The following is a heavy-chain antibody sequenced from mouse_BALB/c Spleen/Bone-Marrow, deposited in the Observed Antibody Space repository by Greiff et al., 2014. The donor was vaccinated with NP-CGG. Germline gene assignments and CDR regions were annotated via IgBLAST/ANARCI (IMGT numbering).Heavy chain of an antibody. CDR1: GYSITSDYA. J-gene: IGHJ2*01. D-gene: IGHD1-1*01. CDR2: ISYSGDT. V-gene: IGHV3-2*02. Sequence: VQLKESGPGLVKPSQSLSLTCTVTGYSITSDYAWNWIRQFPGNKLEWMGYISYSGDTSYNPSLKGRISITRDTSKNQFFLQLNSVTTADTATYYCARRGYYGSSLDYWGQGTTLTVSS. CDR3: ARRGYYGSSLDY.